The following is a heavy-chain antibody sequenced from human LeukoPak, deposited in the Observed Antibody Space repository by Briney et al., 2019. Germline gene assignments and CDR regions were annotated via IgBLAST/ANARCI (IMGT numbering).Heavy chain of an antibody. J-gene: IGHJ4*02. CDR3: ARHQVIFTYYYDSSGPKGSSFDY. V-gene: IGHV4-34*01. CDR2: INHSGST. Sequence: PSETLSLTCAVYGGSFSGYYWSWIRQPPGKGLEWIGEINHSGSTNYNPSLKSRVTISVDTSKNQFSLKLSSVTAADTAVYYCARHQVIFTYYYDSSGPKGSSFDYWGQGTLVTVSS. D-gene: IGHD3-22*01. CDR1: GGSFSGYY.